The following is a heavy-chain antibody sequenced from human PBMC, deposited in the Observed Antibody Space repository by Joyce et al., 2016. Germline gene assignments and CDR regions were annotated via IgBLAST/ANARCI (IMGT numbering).Heavy chain of an antibody. CDR1: GDSVSTTGRY. CDR3: ARVPGFDILTGPTPVMKNYFDY. V-gene: IGHV4-31*03. CDR2: ISHRGSP. J-gene: IGHJ4*02. D-gene: IGHD3-9*01. Sequence: QVQLQESGPGLVKPSQTLSLTCTVSGDSVSTTGRYWTWIRQPPGKGLAWIGHISHRGSPYHNPALQRRVTIAGDTSKNQFSLRVNSVTAADTAVYFCARVPGFDILTGPTPVMKNYFDYWGQGTLVPVSS.